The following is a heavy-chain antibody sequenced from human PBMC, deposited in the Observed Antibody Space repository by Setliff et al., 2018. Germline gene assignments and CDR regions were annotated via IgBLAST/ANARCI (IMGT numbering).Heavy chain of an antibody. CDR2: IKQDGSDE. J-gene: IGHJ4*02. CDR1: GFTFSTYW. Sequence: GGSLRLSCAASGFTFSTYWMSWVRQAPGKGLEWVANIKQDGSDEYYVDSVKGRFTISRDNAKNSLYLQMNNLRAEDTAVYYCARGGYSYGYWGQGTLVTVSS. D-gene: IGHD5-18*01. V-gene: IGHV3-7*04. CDR3: ARGGYSYGY.